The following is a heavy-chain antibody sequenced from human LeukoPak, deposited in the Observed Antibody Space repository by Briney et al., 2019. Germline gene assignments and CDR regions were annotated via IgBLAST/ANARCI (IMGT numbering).Heavy chain of an antibody. Sequence: GASVKVSCKVSGKTLSDLSIHWLRQPPGKGLEWLGGIIPIFGIANYAQKFQGRVTITADKSTSTAYMELSSLRSEDTAVYYCARDLTVEPYYGDYEGGLNWGQGTLVTVSS. CDR3: ARDLTVEPYYGDYEGGLN. CDR2: IIPIFGIA. D-gene: IGHD4-17*01. CDR1: GKTLSDLS. V-gene: IGHV1-69*10. J-gene: IGHJ4*02.